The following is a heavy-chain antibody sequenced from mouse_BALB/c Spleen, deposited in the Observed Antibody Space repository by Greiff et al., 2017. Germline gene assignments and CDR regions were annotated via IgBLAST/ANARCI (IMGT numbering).Heavy chain of an antibody. CDR2: ISSGGSYT. V-gene: IGHV5-6-4*01. CDR3: ARWGTTAYYYAMDY. CDR1: GFTFSSYT. J-gene: IGHJ4*01. D-gene: IGHD1-2*01. Sequence: EVNVVESGGGLVKPGGSLKLSCAASGFTFSSYTMSWVRQTPEKRLEWVATISSGGSYTYYPDSVKGRFTISRDNAKNTLYLQMSSLKSEDTAMYYCARWGTTAYYYAMDYWGQGTSVTVSS.